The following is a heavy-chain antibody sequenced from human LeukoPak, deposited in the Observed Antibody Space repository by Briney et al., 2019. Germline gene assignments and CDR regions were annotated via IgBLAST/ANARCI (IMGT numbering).Heavy chain of an antibody. CDR2: ISYDGSNK. CDR3: ARDKQWLSGYFAY. CDR1: GFTFSSYA. D-gene: IGHD6-19*01. V-gene: IGHV3-30*04. Sequence: GGSLRLSCAASGFTFSSYAMHWVRQAPGKGLVWVAVISYDGSNKYYADSVKGRFTISRDNSKNTLYLQMNSLRAEDTAVYYCARDKQWLSGYFAYWGQGTLVTVSS. J-gene: IGHJ4*02.